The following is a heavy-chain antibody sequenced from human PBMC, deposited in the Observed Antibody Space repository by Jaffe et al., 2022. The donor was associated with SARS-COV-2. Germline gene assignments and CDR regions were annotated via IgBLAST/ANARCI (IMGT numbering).Heavy chain of an antibody. V-gene: IGHV3-7*01. CDR3: AKVRITGGRSVFDY. D-gene: IGHD1-20*01. J-gene: IGHJ4*02. CDR2: IDQDGSNK. Sequence: EVQLVESGGGLVHPGGSLRLSCAASGFTFSTYWMSWVRQAAEKGLEWVANIDQDGSNKYYVDSVKGRFTISRDNAKNSLYLQMNSLRAEDTAIYFCAKVRITGGRSVFDYWGQGTLVTVSS. CDR1: GFTFSTYW.